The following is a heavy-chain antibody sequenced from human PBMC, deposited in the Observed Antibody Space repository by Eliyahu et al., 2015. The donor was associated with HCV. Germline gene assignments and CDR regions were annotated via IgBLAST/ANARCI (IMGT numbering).Heavy chain of an antibody. D-gene: IGHD3-22*01. CDR1: GYTFTSYY. CDR3: ASPHWNYYDSSGYPYWYYGMDV. Sequence: QVQLVQSGAEVKKPGASVKVSCKXSGYTFTSYYMHWVRQAPGQGLEWMGIINPSGGSTSYAQKXQGRVTMTRDTSTSTVYMELSSLRSEDTAVYYCASPHWNYYDSSGYPYWYYGMDVWGQGTTVTXSS. V-gene: IGHV1-46*01. CDR2: INPSGGST. J-gene: IGHJ6*02.